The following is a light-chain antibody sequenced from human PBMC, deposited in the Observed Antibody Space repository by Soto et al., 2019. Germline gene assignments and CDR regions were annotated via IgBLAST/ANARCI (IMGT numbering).Light chain of an antibody. CDR3: QQYNSNSWT. CDR2: KAS. V-gene: IGKV1-5*03. CDR1: LSTW. Sequence: DIQMTQSPSTLSASVGDRVTITCRASLSTWLAWYQQKPGKAPKLLIYKASSLESGVPSRFSGSGSGTEFTLTISSLQPDDFATYYCQQYNSNSWTFGQGTKVEIK. J-gene: IGKJ1*01.